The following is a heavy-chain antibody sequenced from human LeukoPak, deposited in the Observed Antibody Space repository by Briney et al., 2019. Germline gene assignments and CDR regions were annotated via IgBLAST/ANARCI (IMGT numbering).Heavy chain of an antibody. J-gene: IGHJ5*02. CDR3: ARDRGGGAMVTVSKVNWFGP. CDR1: GGSISSYY. CDR2: FYTSGST. V-gene: IGHV4-4*07. Sequence: PSETLSLTCTVSGGSISSYYWSWIRQPAGKGLEWIGRFYTSGSTNYNPSLKSRVTMSVDASKNQFSLKLRSVTAADTAVYYCARDRGGGAMVTVSKVNWFGPWGQGTLVTVSS. D-gene: IGHD5-18*01.